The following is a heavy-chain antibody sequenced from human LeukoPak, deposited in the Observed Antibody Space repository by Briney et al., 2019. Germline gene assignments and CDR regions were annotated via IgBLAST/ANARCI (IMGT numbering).Heavy chain of an antibody. V-gene: IGHV4-39*01. CDR2: VYYSGST. CDR1: GGSISSSSYH. CDR3: ARLAVYDFWSGRELIDY. D-gene: IGHD3-3*01. Sequence: SETLSLTCTVSGGSISSSSYHWGWIRQPPGKGLEWIGSVYYSGSTYYNPSLKSRVTISVDTSKNQFSLKLSSVTAADTAVYYCARLAVYDFWSGRELIDYWGQGTLVTVSS. J-gene: IGHJ4*02.